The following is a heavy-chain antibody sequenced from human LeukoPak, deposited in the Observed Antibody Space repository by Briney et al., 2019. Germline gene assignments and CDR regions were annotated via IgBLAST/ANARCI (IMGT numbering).Heavy chain of an antibody. CDR1: GGSISSSSYY. CDR2: IYYSGST. J-gene: IGHJ4*02. Sequence: PSETLSLTCTVSGGSISSSSYYWGWIRQPPGKGLEWIGSIYYSGSTYYNPSLKSRVTISVDTSKNQFSLKLSSVTAADTAVYYRARHDYDFWSGPADYWGQGTLVTVSS. CDR3: ARHDYDFWSGPADY. V-gene: IGHV4-39*01. D-gene: IGHD3-3*01.